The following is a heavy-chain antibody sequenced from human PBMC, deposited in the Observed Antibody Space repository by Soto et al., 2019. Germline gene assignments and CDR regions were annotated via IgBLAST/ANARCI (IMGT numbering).Heavy chain of an antibody. J-gene: IGHJ4*02. Sequence: PGWSLRLSSAASGLTFSSYWMHWVRQAPGIGLVWVSRITSDGSSTSYADSVKGRFTVSRDNAKNTPYLQMNSLRAEDTAVYYCARDISPIDYWGQGTLVTVSS. D-gene: IGHD3-9*01. CDR2: ITSDGSST. V-gene: IGHV3-74*01. CDR1: GLTFSSYW. CDR3: ARDISPIDY.